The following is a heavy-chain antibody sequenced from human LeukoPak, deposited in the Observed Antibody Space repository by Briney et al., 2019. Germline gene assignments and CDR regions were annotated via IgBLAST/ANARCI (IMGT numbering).Heavy chain of an antibody. V-gene: IGHV5-51*01. CDR1: GYSFTSYW. CDR2: IYPGGSDT. J-gene: IGHJ6*03. CDR3: ASTLGREVDPSYYYYMDV. Sequence: GESLKISCKGSGYSFTSYWIGWVRHMPGKGLEWMGIIYPGGSDTRYTPPFQGQVTISAGKSISTAYLQGSSLKGSDTSMYYRASTLGREVDPSYYYYMDVWGKGTTVTVSS. D-gene: IGHD1-26*01.